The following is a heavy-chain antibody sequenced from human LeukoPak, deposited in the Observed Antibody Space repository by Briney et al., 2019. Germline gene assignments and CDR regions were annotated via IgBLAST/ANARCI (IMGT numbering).Heavy chain of an antibody. Sequence: GGSLRLSCAASGFTFSDNYMTWVRQAPGKGLEWLSYISGNGGVIQYADSVKGRFTISRDNAKNSLYLQKNSLRAEDTAVYYCARDGYYDILTGYNYYYYMDVWGKGTTVTISS. J-gene: IGHJ6*03. CDR2: ISGNGGVI. D-gene: IGHD3-9*01. CDR3: ARDGYYDILTGYNYYYYMDV. CDR1: GFTFSDNY. V-gene: IGHV3-11*04.